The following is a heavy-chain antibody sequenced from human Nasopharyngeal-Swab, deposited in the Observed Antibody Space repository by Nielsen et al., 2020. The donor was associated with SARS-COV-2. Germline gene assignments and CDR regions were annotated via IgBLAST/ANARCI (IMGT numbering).Heavy chain of an antibody. CDR1: GYTFTSYG. D-gene: IGHD3-3*01. J-gene: IGHJ6*02. CDR2: ISAYNGNT. Sequence: VSVKVSCKASGYTFTSYGISWVRQAPGQGLEWMGWISAYNGNTNYAQKLQGRVTMTTDTSTSTAYMELRSLRSDDTAVYYCARDKRDQYDFWGGVYYYYGMDVWGQGTTVTVSS. V-gene: IGHV1-18*01. CDR3: ARDKRDQYDFWGGVYYYYGMDV.